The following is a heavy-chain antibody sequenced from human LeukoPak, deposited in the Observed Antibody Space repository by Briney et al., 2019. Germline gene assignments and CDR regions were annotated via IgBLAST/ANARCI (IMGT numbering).Heavy chain of an antibody. J-gene: IGHJ4*02. D-gene: IGHD6-13*01. V-gene: IGHV3-64D*06. CDR1: GFTFSSYA. Sequence: GGSLRLSCSASGFTFSSYAMHWVRQAPGKGLEYVSAISSNGGSTYYADSVKGRFTISRDNSKNTLYLQMSSLRAEDTAVYYCVKGTSYSSSRYSYFDYWGQGTLVTVSS. CDR2: ISSNGGST. CDR3: VKGTSYSSSRYSYFDY.